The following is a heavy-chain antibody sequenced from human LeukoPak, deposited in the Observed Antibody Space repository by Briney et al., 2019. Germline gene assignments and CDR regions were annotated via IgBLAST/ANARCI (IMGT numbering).Heavy chain of an antibody. D-gene: IGHD5-18*01. J-gene: IGHJ4*02. V-gene: IGHV1-8*03. Sequence: ASVKVSCKASGYTFTSYDINWVRQATGQGLEWMGWMNPNSGNTGYAQKFQGRVTITRNTSISTAYMELSSLRSEDTAVYYCARDVGYSYYYDYWGQGTLVTVSS. CDR2: MNPNSGNT. CDR1: GYTFTSYD. CDR3: ARDVGYSYYYDY.